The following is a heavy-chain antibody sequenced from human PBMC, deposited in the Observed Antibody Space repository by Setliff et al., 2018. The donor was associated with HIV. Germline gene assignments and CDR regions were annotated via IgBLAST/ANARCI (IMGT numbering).Heavy chain of an antibody. V-gene: IGHV4-39*02. CDR1: GFSIGRTSYY. J-gene: IGHJ4*02. Sequence: KTSETLSLTCSVSGFSIGRTSYYWGWIRQSPGKGLECIGSVDYSGSFNVISTLRNRLTISVDTSTNQFYLNLRSVTVADTAVYFCARESGVAAGAFDSWGQGTLVTVSS. CDR2: VDYSGSF. CDR3: ARESGVAAGAFDS. D-gene: IGHD6-13*01.